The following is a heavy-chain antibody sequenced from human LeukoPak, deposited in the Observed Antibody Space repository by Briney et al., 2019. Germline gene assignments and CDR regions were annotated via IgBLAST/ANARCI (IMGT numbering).Heavy chain of an antibody. Sequence: GGSLKLSCAASGFTLSGSPLHWVRQASGKGLEWVGRIRSKTNNDATAYAASVRGRVTISRDDSKNTAYLQVNSLRTEDTAVYFCSIPMIVDDAFDIWGRGTMVIVSS. J-gene: IGHJ3*02. D-gene: IGHD3-22*01. CDR1: GFTLSGSP. V-gene: IGHV3-73*01. CDR3: SIPMIVDDAFDI. CDR2: IRSKTNNDAT.